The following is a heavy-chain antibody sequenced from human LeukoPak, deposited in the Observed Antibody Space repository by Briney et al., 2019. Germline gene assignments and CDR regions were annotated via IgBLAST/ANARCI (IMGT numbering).Heavy chain of an antibody. CDR2: INAGSGNT. D-gene: IGHD3-22*01. Sequence: ASVKVSCKASGYTFTSYAMHWVRQAPGHRLEWMGWINAGSGNTKYSQKFQGRVTITRDTSASTAYMELSSLRSEDTAVYYCARGPDYYYDSSGPDYWGQGTLVTVSS. CDR3: ARGPDYYYDSSGPDY. CDR1: GYTFTSYA. J-gene: IGHJ4*02. V-gene: IGHV1-3*01.